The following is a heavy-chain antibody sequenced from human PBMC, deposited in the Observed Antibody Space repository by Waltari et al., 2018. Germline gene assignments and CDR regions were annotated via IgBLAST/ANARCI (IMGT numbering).Heavy chain of an antibody. J-gene: IGHJ6*02. CDR2: VYRDGNN. D-gene: IGHD4-4*01. V-gene: IGHV4-4*07. CDR3: ARDSAHTVAAAPYAMDV. Sequence: QVQLQASGPGLVKPSETLSLTCTISGGSIDNYYWAWLRQSAGQGLELIGRVYRDGNNNINPSLNRRVRWSIDTSKKQSSLKLTSVTAADSAVYYCARDSAHTVAAAPYAMDVWGPGTTVSVSS. CDR1: GGSIDNYY.